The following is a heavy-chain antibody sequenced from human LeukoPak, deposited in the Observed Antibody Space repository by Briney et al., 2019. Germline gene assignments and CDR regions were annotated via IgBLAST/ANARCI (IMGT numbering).Heavy chain of an antibody. Sequence: GTSLRLSCAASGFTFSSYTMHLVRQAPGKGLEWVAVISDDVNNKHYADSVKGRFTISRDNSKNTLFLQMNSLRAEDTAVYYCASGYPYYFDYWGQGILVTVSS. CDR2: ISDDVNNK. V-gene: IGHV3-30-3*01. J-gene: IGHJ4*02. D-gene: IGHD5-18*01. CDR1: GFTFSSYT. CDR3: ASGYPYYFDY.